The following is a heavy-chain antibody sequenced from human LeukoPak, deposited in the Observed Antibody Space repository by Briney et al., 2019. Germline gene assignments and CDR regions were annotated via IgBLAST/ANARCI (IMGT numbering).Heavy chain of an antibody. CDR3: AKDIVDYYYYGMDV. D-gene: IGHD5-12*01. Sequence: ASVKVSCKASGYTFTSYDINWVRQATGQGLEWMGWMNPNSGNTGYAQKFQGRVTMTRNTSISTAYMELSSLRAEDTALYYCAKDIVDYYYYGMDVWGQGTTVTVSS. CDR2: MNPNSGNT. J-gene: IGHJ6*02. V-gene: IGHV1-8*01. CDR1: GYTFTSYD.